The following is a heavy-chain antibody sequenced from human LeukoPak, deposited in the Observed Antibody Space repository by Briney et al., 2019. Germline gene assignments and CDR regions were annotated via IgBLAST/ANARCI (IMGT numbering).Heavy chain of an antibody. CDR1: GYTFTSYY. J-gene: IGHJ4*02. Sequence: APVKVSCKASGYTFTSYYVVWVRQAPGQGLEWMGIINPNGGSTTYAQKFQGRVTMTRDTSTSTVYMELSSLRSDDTAVYYCARGRPFDYCGQGTLVTVSS. CDR2: INPNGGST. V-gene: IGHV1-46*01. CDR3: ARGRPFDY.